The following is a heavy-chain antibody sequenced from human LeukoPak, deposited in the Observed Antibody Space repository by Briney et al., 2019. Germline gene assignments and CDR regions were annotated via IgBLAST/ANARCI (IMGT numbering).Heavy chain of an antibody. V-gene: IGHV4-4*07. CDR2: IYTSGST. CDR3: ARVSLVRGAPDYYFDY. CDR1: GGSITNYY. J-gene: IGHJ4*02. Sequence: TSETLSLTCTGSGGSITNYYWSWIRQPAGKGLEWIGRIYTSGSTNYNPSLKSRVTMSVDTSKNQFSLKLSSVTAADTAVYYCARVSLVRGAPDYYFDYWGQGTLVTVSS. D-gene: IGHD3-10*01.